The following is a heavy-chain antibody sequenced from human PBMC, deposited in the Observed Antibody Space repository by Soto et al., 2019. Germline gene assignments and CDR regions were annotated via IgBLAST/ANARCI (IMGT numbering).Heavy chain of an antibody. CDR2: ISAYNGNT. CDR3: ASSGLTGYDFYN. V-gene: IGHV1-18*01. CDR1: GYTLTSYG. Sequence: ATVKVSCKASGYTLTSYGISWVRQAPGQGLEWMGWISAYNGNTNYAQKLQGRVTMTTDTSTSTAYMELRSLRSDDTAVYGCASSGLTGYDFYNCGQGALVAVYS. D-gene: IGHD3-9*01. J-gene: IGHJ4*02.